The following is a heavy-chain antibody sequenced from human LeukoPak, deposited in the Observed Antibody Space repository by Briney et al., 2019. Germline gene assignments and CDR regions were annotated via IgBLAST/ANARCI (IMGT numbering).Heavy chain of an antibody. Sequence: GGSLRLSCAASGFTFSSYAMHWDRQAPGKGLEYVSAVSSNGGSTYYANSVKGRFTISRDNSKNTLYLQMGSLRAEDMAVYYCTRGINYAYDYWGQGTLVTVSS. J-gene: IGHJ4*02. CDR1: GFTFSSYA. CDR2: VSSNGGST. CDR3: TRGINYAYDY. V-gene: IGHV3-64*01. D-gene: IGHD2-2*01.